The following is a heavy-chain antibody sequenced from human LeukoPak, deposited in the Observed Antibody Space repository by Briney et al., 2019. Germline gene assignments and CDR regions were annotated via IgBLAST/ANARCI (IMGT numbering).Heavy chain of an antibody. CDR1: GGSISSSSYY. Sequence: SETLSLTCTVSGGSISSSSYYWGWIRQPPGKGLEWIGSIYYSGSTYYNPSLKSRVTISVDTSKNQFSLKLSSVTAADTAVYYCARSEEIAAAGTIDYWGQGTLVTVSS. D-gene: IGHD6-13*01. CDR3: ARSEEIAAAGTIDY. J-gene: IGHJ4*02. V-gene: IGHV4-39*07. CDR2: IYYSGST.